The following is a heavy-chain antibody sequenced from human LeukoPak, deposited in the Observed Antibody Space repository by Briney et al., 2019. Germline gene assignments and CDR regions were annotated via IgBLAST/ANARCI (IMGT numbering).Heavy chain of an antibody. CDR1: GFTFSNYG. V-gene: IGHV3-30*02. CDR3: ARDLRSRGYYAFDC. J-gene: IGHJ4*02. CDR2: IRFDGSNK. D-gene: IGHD3-22*01. Sequence: PGGSLRLSCAASGFTFSNYGMHWVRQAPGKGLEGVAFIRFDGSNKYYADSVKGRFTISRDNAKNSLYLQMNSLSAEDTAVYYCARDLRSRGYYAFDCWGTGTLVTVS.